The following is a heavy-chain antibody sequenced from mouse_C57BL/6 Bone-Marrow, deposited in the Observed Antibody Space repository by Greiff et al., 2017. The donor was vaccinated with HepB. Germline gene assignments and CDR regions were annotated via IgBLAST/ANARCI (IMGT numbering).Heavy chain of an antibody. D-gene: IGHD2-2*01. V-gene: IGHV14-4*01. CDR3: TTGGLDAY. CDR1: GFNIKDYY. CDR2: IDPENGDT. J-gene: IGHJ3*01. Sequence: EVQLQQSGAELVRPGASVKLSCTASGFNIKDYYMHWVKQRPEQGLEWIGGIDPENGDTEYASKFQGKATITADTSSNTAYLQLSSLTSEDTAVYYCTTGGLDAYWGQGTRVTVSA.